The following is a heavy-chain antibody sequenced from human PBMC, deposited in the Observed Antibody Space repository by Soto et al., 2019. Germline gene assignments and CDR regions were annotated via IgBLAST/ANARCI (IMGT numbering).Heavy chain of an antibody. Sequence: SETLSLTCTVSGGSISSGDYYWSWIRQPPGKGLEWIGYIYYSGSTYYNPSLKSRVTISVDTSKNQFSLKLSSVTAADTAVYYCARGDYDILAGPPYYYYGMDVWGQGTTVTVSS. J-gene: IGHJ6*02. CDR3: ARGDYDILAGPPYYYYGMDV. D-gene: IGHD3-9*01. V-gene: IGHV4-30-4*01. CDR1: GGSISSGDYY. CDR2: IYYSGST.